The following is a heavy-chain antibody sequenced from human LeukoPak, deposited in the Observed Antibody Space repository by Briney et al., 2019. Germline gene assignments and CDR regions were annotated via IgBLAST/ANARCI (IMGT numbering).Heavy chain of an antibody. CDR1: GGSISSYY. CDR3: ARSGYYDSSGYFDY. V-gene: IGHV4-59*01. CDR2: IYYSGST. J-gene: IGHJ4*02. D-gene: IGHD3-22*01. Sequence: SETLSLTCTGSGGSISSYYWSWIRQPPGKGLEWIGYIYYSGSTNYNPSLKSRVTISVDTSKNQFSLKLSSVTAADTAVYYCARSGYYDSSGYFDYWGQGTLVTVSS.